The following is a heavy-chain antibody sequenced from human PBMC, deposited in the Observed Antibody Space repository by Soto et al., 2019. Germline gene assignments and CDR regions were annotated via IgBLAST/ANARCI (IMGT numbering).Heavy chain of an antibody. Sequence: EVQLLESGGGLVKPGGSLRLSCAASGFTFRTYAMNWVRQAPGKGLEWVSVITGNGGIIYYAHSVRGRFTISRDNSKNTLYLEMNRLRAEDTAVYYCATDLRPDGRYDLDYWGQGTLVTFSS. D-gene: IGHD2-15*01. CDR1: GFTFRTYA. V-gene: IGHV3-23*01. J-gene: IGHJ4*02. CDR2: ITGNGGII. CDR3: ATDLRPDGRYDLDY.